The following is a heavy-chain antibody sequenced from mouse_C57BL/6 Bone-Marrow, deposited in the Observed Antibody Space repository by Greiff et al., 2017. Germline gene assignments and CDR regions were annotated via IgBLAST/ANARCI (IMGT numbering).Heavy chain of an antibody. CDR3: ARDRYSRAY. CDR2: IDPSDSYT. V-gene: IGHV1-50*01. D-gene: IGHD2-5*01. CDR1: GYTFTSYW. J-gene: IGHJ3*01. Sequence: QLQQPGAELVKPGASVKLSCKASGYTFTSYWMQWVKQRPGQGLEWIGEIDPSDSYTNYNQKFTGKATLTVDTSSSTAYMQRSSLTSEDSAVYYCARDRYSRAYWGQGTLVTVSA.